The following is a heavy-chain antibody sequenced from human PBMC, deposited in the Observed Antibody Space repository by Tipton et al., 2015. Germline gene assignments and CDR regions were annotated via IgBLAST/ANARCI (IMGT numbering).Heavy chain of an antibody. J-gene: IGHJ5*02. CDR2: IRYSGST. CDR1: GASLSNYY. D-gene: IGHD4-17*01. CDR3: ARARGSHGRLFDT. Sequence: TLSLTCTVSGASLSNYYWNWIRQPPGKELEWIGYIRYSGSTNYNPSLKSRVTISVDTSKTQFSLKVSSVTAADTAMYYCARARGSHGRLFDTWGQGTLVTVSS. V-gene: IGHV4-59*01.